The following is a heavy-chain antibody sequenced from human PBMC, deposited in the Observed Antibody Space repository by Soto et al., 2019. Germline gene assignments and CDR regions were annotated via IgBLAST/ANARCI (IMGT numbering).Heavy chain of an antibody. Sequence: QVQLQESGPGLVKPSQTLSLTCTVSGGSISSGGYYWTWIRQHPGKGLEWIGYNYYSGITYYNPTLKSRVTISLDTSKNQSSLKLSSVAAADTAVYYCARGSSIAGLYYGMDVW. CDR2: NYYSGIT. CDR1: GGSISSGGYY. J-gene: IGHJ6*01. V-gene: IGHV4-31*03. CDR3: ARGSSIAGLYYGMDV. D-gene: IGHD6-6*01.